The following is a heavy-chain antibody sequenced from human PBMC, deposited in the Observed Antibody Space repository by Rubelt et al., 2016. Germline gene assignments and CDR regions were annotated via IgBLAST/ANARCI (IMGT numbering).Heavy chain of an antibody. CDR1: GGSISSYY. J-gene: IGHJ6*02. CDR2: VHYSGST. D-gene: IGHD2-15*01. V-gene: IGHV4-59*12. Sequence: GLVKPSETLSLTCTVSGGSISSYYWSWIRQPPGKGLEWIGYVHYSGSTDYNPSLKSRVTISVDTSKKQFSLKVRSVTAADTAVYYCARDSGGGYYYYYNGMDVWGQGTTVTVSS. CDR3: ARDSGGGYYYYYNGMDV.